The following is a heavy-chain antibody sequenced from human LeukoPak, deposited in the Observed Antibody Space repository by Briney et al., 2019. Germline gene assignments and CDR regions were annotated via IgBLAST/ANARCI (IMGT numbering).Heavy chain of an antibody. CDR1: GFTFSSYS. V-gene: IGHV3-21*01. Sequence: GGSLRLSRAASGFTFSSYSMNWVRQAPGKGLEWVSSISSSSSYIYYADSVKGRFTISRDNAKNSLYLQMNSLRAEDTAVYYCASHYYDSSGYYLQAFDYWGQGTLVTVSS. CDR3: ASHYYDSSGYYLQAFDY. J-gene: IGHJ4*02. CDR2: ISSSSSYI. D-gene: IGHD3-22*01.